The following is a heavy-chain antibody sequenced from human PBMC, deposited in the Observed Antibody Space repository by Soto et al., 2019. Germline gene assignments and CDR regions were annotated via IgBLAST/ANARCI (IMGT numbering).Heavy chain of an antibody. Sequence: QVQLVQSGPELKKPGSSVKISCKAPGDTFNSYGISWVRQAPGQGLEWMGGIVPMFGTTNLALKFEDRVTITADELTTTVYMEIRGLTSEDTAVYYCARDLADVHLWDAFDVWGHGTRVTVSS. CDR2: IVPMFGTT. J-gene: IGHJ3*01. V-gene: IGHV1-69*01. D-gene: IGHD6-13*01. CDR1: GDTFNSYG. CDR3: ARDLADVHLWDAFDV.